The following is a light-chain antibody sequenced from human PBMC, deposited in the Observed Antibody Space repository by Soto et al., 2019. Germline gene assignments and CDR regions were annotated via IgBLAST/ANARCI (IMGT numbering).Light chain of an antibody. CDR1: SSDVGGYNY. J-gene: IGLJ3*02. Sequence: QSALTQPASVSGSPGQSIAISCTESSSDVGGYNYVSWYQHHPGKGPKLIIYEVSNRPSGVSDRFSGSKSGNTASLTISGLQAEDEADYYCNSYTSSSTWLFGGGTKLTVL. CDR2: EVS. V-gene: IGLV2-14*01. CDR3: NSYTSSSTWL.